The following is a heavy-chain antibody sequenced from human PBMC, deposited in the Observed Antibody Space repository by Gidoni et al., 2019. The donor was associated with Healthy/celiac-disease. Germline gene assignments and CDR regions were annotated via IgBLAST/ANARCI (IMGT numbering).Heavy chain of an antibody. D-gene: IGHD1-1*01. V-gene: IGHV3-64*01. Sequence: EVQLVESGGGLVQPGGSLGLSCAASGFPFSSYAMHWVRQAPGKGLEYVSAISSNGGSTYYANSVKGRFTISRDNSKNTLYLQMGSLRAEDMAVYYCARLGPGTTDAFDIWGQGTMVTVSS. CDR1: GFPFSSYA. J-gene: IGHJ3*02. CDR3: ARLGPGTTDAFDI. CDR2: ISSNGGST.